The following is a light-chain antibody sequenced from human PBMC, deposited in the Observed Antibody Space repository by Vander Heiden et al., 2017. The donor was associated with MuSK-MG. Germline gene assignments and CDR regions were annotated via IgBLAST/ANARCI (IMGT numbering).Light chain of an antibody. V-gene: IGKV1-27*01. J-gene: IGKJ1*01. CDR2: AAS. Sequence: DIQMTQSPSSLSASVGDRVTITCRASQDISNFLAWYQQKPGKVPKILIYAASTLQSGVPSRFSGSGSGTDFTLTISSLQPEDVATYYCQNFNSGPRTFGQGTKVEIK. CDR3: QNFNSGPRT. CDR1: QDISNF.